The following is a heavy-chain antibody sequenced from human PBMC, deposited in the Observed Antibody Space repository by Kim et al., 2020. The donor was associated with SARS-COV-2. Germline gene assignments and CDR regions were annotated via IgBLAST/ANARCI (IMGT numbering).Heavy chain of an antibody. V-gene: IGHV3-30-3*01. CDR1: GFTFSSYA. CDR3: ARGKGIAEGGDF. D-gene: IGHD6-13*01. CDR2: ISYDGSNK. J-gene: IGHJ4*02. Sequence: LRLSCAASGFTFSSYAMHWVRQAPGKGLDWVALISYDGSNKYYADSVKGRFTISRDNSKNTLYLQMNSLRAEDTPVYYCARGKGIAEGGDFWGKGTLV.